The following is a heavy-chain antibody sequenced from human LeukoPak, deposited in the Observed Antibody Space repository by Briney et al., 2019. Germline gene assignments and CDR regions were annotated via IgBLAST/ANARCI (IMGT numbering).Heavy chain of an antibody. CDR2: IKQDGSEK. J-gene: IGHJ6*02. V-gene: IGHV3-7*01. Sequence: GGSLRLSCAASGFTFSSYWMSWVRQAPGKGLEWVANIKQDGSEKYYVDSVKGRFTISRDNAKNSLYLQMNSLRAEDTAVYYCARVDYDFWSGYYTGGNYYYYNGMDVWGQGTTVTVSS. CDR1: GFTFSSYW. D-gene: IGHD3-3*01. CDR3: ARVDYDFWSGYYTGGNYYYYNGMDV.